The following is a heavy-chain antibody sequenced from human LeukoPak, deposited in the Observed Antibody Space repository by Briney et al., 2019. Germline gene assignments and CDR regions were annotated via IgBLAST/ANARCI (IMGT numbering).Heavy chain of an antibody. CDR1: GFTFSSFA. CDR3: AKDFRCSGYFFHN. Sequence: GGSLRLSCAASGFTFSSFAMSWVRQAPGKGLEWVSAISGSGDNTFYADSVRGRFTISRDNSKNILYLQMNSLRGEDTGIDYCAKDFRCSGYFFHNWAQRPLVTVSS. D-gene: IGHD4/OR15-4a*01. CDR2: ISGSGDNT. J-gene: IGHJ4*02. V-gene: IGHV3-23*01.